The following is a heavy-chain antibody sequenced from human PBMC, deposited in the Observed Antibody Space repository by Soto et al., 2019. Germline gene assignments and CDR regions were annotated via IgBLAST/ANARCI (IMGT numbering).Heavy chain of an antibody. D-gene: IGHD3-10*01. V-gene: IGHV4-61*01. CDR3: ARVWFGELSPTQHHYYYGMDV. J-gene: IGHJ6*02. CDR1: GGSVSSGSYY. CDR2: IYYSGST. Sequence: SETLSLTCTVSGGSVSSGSYYWSWIRQPPGKGLEWIGYIYYSGSTNYNPSLKSRVTISVDTSKNQFSLKLSSVTAADTAVYYCARVWFGELSPTQHHYYYGMDVWGQGTTVTVSS.